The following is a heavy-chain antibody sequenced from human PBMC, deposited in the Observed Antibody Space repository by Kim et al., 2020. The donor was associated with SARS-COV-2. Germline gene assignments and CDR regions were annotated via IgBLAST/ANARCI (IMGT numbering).Heavy chain of an antibody. D-gene: IGHD6-13*01. J-gene: IGHJ4*02. CDR1: GFTFSDYY. CDR2: ISSSGSTI. V-gene: IGHV3-11*04. Sequence: GGSLRLSCAASGFTFSDYYMSWIRRAPGKGLEWVSYISSSGSTIYYADSVKGRFTISRDNAKNSLYLQMNSLRAEDTAVYYCARLGDSSSWYYFDYWGQGTLVTVSS. CDR3: ARLGDSSSWYYFDY.